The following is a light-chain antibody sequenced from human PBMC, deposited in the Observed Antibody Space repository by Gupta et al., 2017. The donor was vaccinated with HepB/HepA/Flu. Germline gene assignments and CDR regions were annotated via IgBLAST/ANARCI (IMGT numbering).Light chain of an antibody. V-gene: IGKV1-39*01. CDR3: QVAQTIGPT. Sequence: DIQMTQSPSSLSASVGDRVTITCRASQRIIRWLNWYQQKPGKAPNLLISAISNLQIGVPSRFTGSQSGTDFTLTISSLQPEDFATYYCQVAQTIGPTFGGGTKVDFK. CDR2: AIS. J-gene: IGKJ4*01. CDR1: QRIIRW.